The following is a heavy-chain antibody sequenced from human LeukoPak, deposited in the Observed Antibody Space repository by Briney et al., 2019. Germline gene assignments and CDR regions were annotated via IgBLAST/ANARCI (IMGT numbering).Heavy chain of an antibody. V-gene: IGHV4-39*01. D-gene: IGHD3-10*01. CDR3: ARHDCYASGSHFDY. J-gene: IGHJ4*02. CDR2: VYFSGST. CDR1: GGSFSSSGYY. Sequence: PSETLSLTCTVSGGSFSSSGYYWGWIRQPPGKGLEWIGTVYFSGSTFSNPSLKSRVTISVDTSKNQFSLKLSSVTAADTAVYYCARHDCYASGSHFDYWGQGTLVSVSS.